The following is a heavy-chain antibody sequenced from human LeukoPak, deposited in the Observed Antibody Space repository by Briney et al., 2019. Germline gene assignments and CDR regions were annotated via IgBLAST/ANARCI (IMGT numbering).Heavy chain of an antibody. CDR1: EFSVGSNY. CDR2: IYSGGST. Sequence: GGSLRLSCAASEFSVGSNYMTWVRQAPGKGLEWVSLIYSGGSTYYADSVKGRFTISRDNSKNTLYLQMNSLRAEDTAVYYCARSGYGGYDWPSGVDYWGQGTLVTVSS. CDR3: ARSGYGGYDWPSGVDY. D-gene: IGHD5-12*01. J-gene: IGHJ4*02. V-gene: IGHV3-66*01.